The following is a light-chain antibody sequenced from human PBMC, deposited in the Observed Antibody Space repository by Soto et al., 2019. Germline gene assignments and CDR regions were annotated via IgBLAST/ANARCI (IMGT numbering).Light chain of an antibody. V-gene: IGKV3-15*01. CDR3: PQYDHWPFT. CDR2: GAS. Sequence: EIVMTQSPATLSVSPGERATLSCRASQSVSGNLAWYQQKPGQAPRLLIYGASTRTTGLPARFSGGGSGTGFTLTVSSLQSEDVALYYCPQYDHWPFTFGPGTKVDIK. J-gene: IGKJ3*01. CDR1: QSVSGN.